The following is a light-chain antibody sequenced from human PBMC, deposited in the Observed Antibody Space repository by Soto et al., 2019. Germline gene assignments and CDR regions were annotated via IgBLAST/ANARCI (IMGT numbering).Light chain of an antibody. J-gene: IGLJ3*02. CDR3: CSYAGGSTLV. CDR2: EAT. CDR1: SSDIGTHNL. V-gene: IGLV2-23*01. Sequence: QSALTQPASVSGSPGQSITISCTGTSSDIGTHNLVSWYQHHPGNAPKLMIYEATKRPSGVSSRFSGSKSGNTASLTISGXQTEDEXXXYCCSYAGGSTLVFGGGTKLTVL.